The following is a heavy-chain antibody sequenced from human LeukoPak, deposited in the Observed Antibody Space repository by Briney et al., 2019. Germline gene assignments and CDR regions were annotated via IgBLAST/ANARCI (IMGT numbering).Heavy chain of an antibody. CDR3: ARGDGYSSPHYFDY. J-gene: IGHJ4*02. D-gene: IGHD5-18*01. Sequence: ASVKVSCKASGGTFSSYAISWVRQAPGQGLEWMGGIIPIFGTANYAQKFQGRVTITADKSTSTAYMELSSLRSEDTAVYYCARGDGYSSPHYFDYWGQGTLVTVSS. V-gene: IGHV1-69*06. CDR2: IIPIFGTA. CDR1: GGTFSSYA.